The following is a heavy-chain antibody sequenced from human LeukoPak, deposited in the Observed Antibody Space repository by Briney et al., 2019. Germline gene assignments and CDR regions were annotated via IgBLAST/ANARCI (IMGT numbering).Heavy chain of an antibody. CDR3: ARRMSEAYCGGDCYYGSNWFDP. CDR1: GYSFTDYW. D-gene: IGHD2-21*02. Sequence: GESLKISCKGSGYSFTDYWIGWVRQMPGKGLEWMGIIYPGDSDTRYSPSFQGQVTISADKSISTAYLQWSSLKASDTAMYYCARRMSEAYCGGDCYYGSNWFDPWGQGTLVTVSS. CDR2: IYPGDSDT. V-gene: IGHV5-51*01. J-gene: IGHJ5*02.